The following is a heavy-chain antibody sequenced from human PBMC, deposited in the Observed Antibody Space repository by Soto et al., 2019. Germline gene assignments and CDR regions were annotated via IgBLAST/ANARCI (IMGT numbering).Heavy chain of an antibody. CDR2: IYYSGST. CDR1: GGSISSGGYY. J-gene: IGHJ3*02. CDR3: ARSQVDILTGYYELNAFDI. D-gene: IGHD3-9*01. Sequence: SETLSLTCTVSGGSISSGGYYWSWIRQHPGKGLEWIGYIYYSGSTYYNPSLKSRVTISVETSKNQFSLKLSSVTAADTAVYYCARSQVDILTGYYELNAFDIWGQGTMVTVSS. V-gene: IGHV4-31*03.